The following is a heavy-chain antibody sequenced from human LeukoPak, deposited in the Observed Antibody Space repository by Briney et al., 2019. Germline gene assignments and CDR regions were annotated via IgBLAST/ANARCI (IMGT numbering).Heavy chain of an antibody. CDR1: GYSFSSFW. Sequence: GESLQISCKGSGYSFSSFWISWVRQMPGKGLEWMGKIDPSDSYTKYSPSFQGHVTISADKSINTAYLQWSSLKASDTAMYYCARLAFSSSWYGENYWGQGTLVTVSS. CDR3: ARLAFSSSWYGENY. D-gene: IGHD6-13*01. CDR2: IDPSDSYT. J-gene: IGHJ4*02. V-gene: IGHV5-10-1*01.